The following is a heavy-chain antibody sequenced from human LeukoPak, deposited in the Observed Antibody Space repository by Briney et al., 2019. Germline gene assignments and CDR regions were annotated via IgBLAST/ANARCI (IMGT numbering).Heavy chain of an antibody. D-gene: IGHD6-13*01. J-gene: IGHJ6*03. CDR2: INHSGST. V-gene: IGHV4-34*01. CDR3: ARVYSSSWYFTIVDYYYYYMDV. Sequence: PSETLSLTCAVYGGSFSGYYWSWIRQPPGKGLEWIGEINHSGSTNYNPSLKSRVTISVDTSKNQFSLKLSSVTAADTAVYYCARVYSSSWYFTIVDYYYYYMDVWGKGTTVTISS. CDR1: GGSFSGYY.